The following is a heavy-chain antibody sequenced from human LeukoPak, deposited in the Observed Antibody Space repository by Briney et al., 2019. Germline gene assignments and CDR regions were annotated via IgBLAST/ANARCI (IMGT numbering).Heavy chain of an antibody. Sequence: ASVKVPCKVSGYTLTELSMHWVRQAPGKGLEWMGGFDPEDGETIYAQKFQGRVTMTEDTSTDTAYMELSSLRSEDTAVYYCATRFARIRTDYGDYVRKQIDYWGQGTLVTVSS. D-gene: IGHD4-17*01. CDR2: FDPEDGET. CDR1: GYTLTELS. V-gene: IGHV1-24*01. CDR3: ATRFARIRTDYGDYVRKQIDY. J-gene: IGHJ4*02.